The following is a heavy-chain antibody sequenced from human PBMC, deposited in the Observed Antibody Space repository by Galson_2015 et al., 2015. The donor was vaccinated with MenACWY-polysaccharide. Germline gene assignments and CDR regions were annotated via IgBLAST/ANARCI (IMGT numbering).Heavy chain of an antibody. V-gene: IGHV3-23*01. CDR2: SGSGGGL. CDR3: AKVGPRSSWTMGLDY. CDR1: GFRFSAYG. J-gene: IGHJ4*02. Sequence: ALRLSCAASGFRFSAYGMSWVRQAPGRGLEWVSGSGSGGGLYYADSVKGRFTVSRDNSKNTLYLQMNNLRAEDTAVYYCAKVGPRSSWTMGLDYWGQGTLVPVSS. D-gene: IGHD6-13*01.